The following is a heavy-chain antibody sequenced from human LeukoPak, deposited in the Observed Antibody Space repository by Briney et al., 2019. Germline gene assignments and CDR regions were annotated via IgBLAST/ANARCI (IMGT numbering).Heavy chain of an antibody. J-gene: IGHJ6*03. D-gene: IGHD3-3*01. CDR1: GGSISSYY. V-gene: IGHV4-59*01. CDR3: ARGCYDFWSGYLYYYYYMDV. CDR2: IYYSGST. Sequence: PSETPSLTCTVSGGSISSYYWSWIRQPPGKGLEWIGYIYYSGSTNYNPSLKSRVTISVDTSKNQFSLKLSSVTAADTAVYYCARGCYDFWSGYLYYYYYMDVWGKGTTVTVSS.